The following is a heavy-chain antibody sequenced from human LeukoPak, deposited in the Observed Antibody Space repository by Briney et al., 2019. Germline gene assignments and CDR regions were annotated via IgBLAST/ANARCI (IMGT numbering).Heavy chain of an antibody. CDR1: GFTFSSYG. CDR2: ISYDGSNK. CDR3: AKSVDYSTGWSDC. J-gene: IGHJ4*02. Sequence: GGSLRLSCAASGFTFSSYGMHWVRQAPGKGLEWVAVISYDGSNKHYADSVKGRFTISRDNTKNTLFLQMNSLRAEDTAVYYCAKSVDYSTGWSDCWGQGTLVTVSS. V-gene: IGHV3-30*18. D-gene: IGHD6-19*01.